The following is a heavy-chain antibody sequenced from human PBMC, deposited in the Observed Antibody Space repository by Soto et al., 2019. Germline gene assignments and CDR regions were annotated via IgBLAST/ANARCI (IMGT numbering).Heavy chain of an antibody. CDR3: ATIGDVTFHY. CDR1: GLAFSTYW. CDR2: TKPDETET. V-gene: IGHV3-7*02. J-gene: IGHJ4*02. Sequence: EVQLVESGGGLVQPGGSLRLSCTISGLAFSTYWMAWVRQAPGKGLEWVGNTKPDETETYYADSVEGRFTISRDNAKSSLYLQMDSLRVEDTAVYYCATIGDVTFHYWGQGTPVTVFS. D-gene: IGHD4-4*01.